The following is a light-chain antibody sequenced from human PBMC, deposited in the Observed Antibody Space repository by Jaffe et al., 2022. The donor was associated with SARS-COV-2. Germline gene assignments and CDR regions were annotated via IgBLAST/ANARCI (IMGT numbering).Light chain of an antibody. CDR1: QSISST. J-gene: IGKJ2*01. V-gene: IGKV3-15*01. Sequence: EIVMTQSPATLSVSPGEGATLSCRASQSISSTLAWYQQTPGQAPRLLIYDASTRATGIPARFSGSGSGTEFTLTISSLQSEDFAVYFCQQYNKWPQTFGQGTKLEIK. CDR2: DAS. CDR3: QQYNKWPQT.